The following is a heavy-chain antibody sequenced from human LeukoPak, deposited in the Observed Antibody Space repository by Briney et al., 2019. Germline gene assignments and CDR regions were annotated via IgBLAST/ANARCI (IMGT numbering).Heavy chain of an antibody. CDR1: GFTFTNYN. V-gene: IGHV1-46*01. J-gene: IGHJ6*03. Sequence: ASVKVSCKASGFTFTNYNMHWVRQAPGQGLEWMGIINPSGGSTSYAQKSQGRLTITADESTTTAYMELSSLRSDDTAIYYCGLSGNYYYYYMDVWGKGTTVTISS. CDR3: GLSGNYYYYYMDV. CDR2: INPSGGST. D-gene: IGHD6-25*01.